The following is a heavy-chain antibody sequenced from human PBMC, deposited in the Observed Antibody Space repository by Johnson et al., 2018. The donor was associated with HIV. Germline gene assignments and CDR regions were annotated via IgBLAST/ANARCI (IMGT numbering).Heavy chain of an antibody. D-gene: IGHD3-3*01. J-gene: IGHJ3*02. Sequence: QVQLVESGGGLVQPGGSLRLSCAASGFTVSSNYMSWVRQAPGKGLEWVSVISYDGNNKYYADSVKGRFTISRDDSKNTLYLQMNSLKTEDTAVYYCTTDQSHYDLWSGYSKDTFDIWGQGTMVTVSS. V-gene: IGHV3-30*03. CDR3: TTDQSHYDLWSGYSKDTFDI. CDR2: ISYDGNNK. CDR1: GFTVSSNY.